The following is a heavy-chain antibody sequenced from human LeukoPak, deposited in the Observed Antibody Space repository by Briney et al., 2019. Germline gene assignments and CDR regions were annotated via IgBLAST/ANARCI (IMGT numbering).Heavy chain of an antibody. J-gene: IGHJ5*02. Sequence: SETLSLTCTVSGGSISSYYWSWIRQPAGKGLEWIGRIYTSGSTNYNLSLKSRFTMSVDTSKNQFSLKLSSVTAADTAVYYCARAEGYCSSTSCYTFDPWGQGTLVTVSS. D-gene: IGHD2-2*02. CDR3: ARAEGYCSSTSCYTFDP. CDR1: GGSISSYY. CDR2: IYTSGST. V-gene: IGHV4-4*07.